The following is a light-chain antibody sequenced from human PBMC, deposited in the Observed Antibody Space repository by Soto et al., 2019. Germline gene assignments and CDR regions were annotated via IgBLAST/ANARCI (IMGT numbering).Light chain of an antibody. V-gene: IGLV2-14*01. CDR1: SSDVGGYNY. Sequence: QSVLTQPASVSGSPGQSITISCTGTSSDVGGYNYVSWYQQYPGKAPKLMIYDVSNRPSGVSNRFSGSKSGNTASLTISGLQAEDEADYYCSSYTSSSTVVFGGVTKLTVL. CDR3: SSYTSSSTVV. J-gene: IGLJ2*01. CDR2: DVS.